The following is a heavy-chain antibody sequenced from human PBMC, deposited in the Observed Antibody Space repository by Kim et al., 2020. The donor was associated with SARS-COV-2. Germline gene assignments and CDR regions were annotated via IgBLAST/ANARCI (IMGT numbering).Heavy chain of an antibody. CDR2: IYYSGST. D-gene: IGHD6-19*01. V-gene: IGHV4-61*01. Sequence: SETLSLTCTVSGGSVSSGSYYWSWIRQPPGKGLEWIGYIYYSGSTNYNPSLKSRVTISVDTSKNQFSLKLSSVTAADTAVYYCARAKAGYSSGWELDYWGQGTLVTVSS. J-gene: IGHJ4*02. CDR1: GGSVSSGSYY. CDR3: ARAKAGYSSGWELDY.